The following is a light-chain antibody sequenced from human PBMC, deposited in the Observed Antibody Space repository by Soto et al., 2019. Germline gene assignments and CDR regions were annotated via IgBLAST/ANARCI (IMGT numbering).Light chain of an antibody. Sequence: DIQMTQSPSSLSSSVGDRVTITCRASQNIYSYLNWYQQKPGTAPKLLIYTASSLQRAVPSKFSGSGSGTDFTLTISSLQPDDFATYYCQHSYSIPFTFGYGTKLEI. CDR3: QHSYSIPFT. CDR1: QNIYSY. CDR2: TAS. J-gene: IGKJ2*01. V-gene: IGKV1-39*01.